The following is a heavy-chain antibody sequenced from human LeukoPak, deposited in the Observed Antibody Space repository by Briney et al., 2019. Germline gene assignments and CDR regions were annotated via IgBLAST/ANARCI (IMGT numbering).Heavy chain of an antibody. Sequence: SETLSLTCTVSGGSISPYYWSWIRQPPGKGLEWIGYIYYSGNTNYNPSLTSRVSISVDTSKNQFSLKLSSVTATDTAVYYYARSGALTGYLYWGQGTLVTVSS. CDR1: GGSISPYY. CDR2: IYYSGNT. J-gene: IGHJ4*02. V-gene: IGHV4-59*01. CDR3: ARSGALTGYLY. D-gene: IGHD3-9*01.